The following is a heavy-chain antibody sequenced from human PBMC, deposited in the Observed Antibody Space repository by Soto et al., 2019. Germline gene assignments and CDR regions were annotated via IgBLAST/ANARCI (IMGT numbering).Heavy chain of an antibody. CDR3: AKDRALVRGIDY. Sequence: SGGSLRLSCAASGFTFSSDGMHWVRQAPGKGLEWLAVISYDGTNKYYADSVKGRFTISRDNSKNTLYLQMNSLRAEDTAVYYCAKDRALVRGIDYWGQGTLVTVSS. J-gene: IGHJ4*02. CDR1: GFTFSSDG. D-gene: IGHD3-10*01. V-gene: IGHV3-30*18. CDR2: ISYDGTNK.